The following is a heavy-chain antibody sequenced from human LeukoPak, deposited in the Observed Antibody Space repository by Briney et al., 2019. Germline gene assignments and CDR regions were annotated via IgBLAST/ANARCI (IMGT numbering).Heavy chain of an antibody. V-gene: IGHV3-30*02. D-gene: IGHD6-6*01. CDR2: IRYDGSNK. CDR1: GFTFNNYW. CDR3: AKNRIKDSSSSCVDY. J-gene: IGHJ4*02. Sequence: GGSLRPSCAASGFTFNNYWVHWVRQAPGKGLEWVAFIRYDGSNKYYADSVKGRFTISRDNSKNTLYLQMNSLRAEDTAVYYCAKNRIKDSSSSCVDYWGQGTLVTVSS.